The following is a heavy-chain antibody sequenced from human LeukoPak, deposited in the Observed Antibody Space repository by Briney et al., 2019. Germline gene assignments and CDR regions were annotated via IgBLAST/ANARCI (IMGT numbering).Heavy chain of an antibody. CDR1: GFTFSDYG. D-gene: IGHD1-26*01. CDR2: IWYDGTNK. Sequence: GGSLRLSCAASGFTFSDYGIHGVRQAPGKGLEWVAVIWYDGTNKYYGDSVKGRFTISRDNSKNTLYLQMNSLRAEDTAVYYCAKDRGSFSTTADSWGQGTLVTVSP. CDR3: AKDRGSFSTTADS. J-gene: IGHJ5*01. V-gene: IGHV3-33*06.